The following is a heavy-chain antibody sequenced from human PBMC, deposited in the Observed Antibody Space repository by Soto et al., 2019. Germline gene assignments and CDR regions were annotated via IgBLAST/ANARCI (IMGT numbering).Heavy chain of an antibody. CDR2: IQHGGST. D-gene: IGHD4-17*01. V-gene: IGHV4-30-2*01. CDR3: ARAHYGDYGYGMDV. CDR1: GGSISSGGYS. J-gene: IGHJ6*02. Sequence: QLQLQESGSGLVKPSQTLSLTCAVSGGSISSGGYSWSWIRQPPGKGLEWIGYIQHGGSTYNNPSLKSRVTISVDRSKNQFSLKLTSVTAADTAVYYCARAHYGDYGYGMDVWGQGTTVTVSS.